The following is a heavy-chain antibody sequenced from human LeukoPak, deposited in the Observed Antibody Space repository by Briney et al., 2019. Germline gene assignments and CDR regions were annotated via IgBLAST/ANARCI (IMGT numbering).Heavy chain of an antibody. J-gene: IGHJ2*01. D-gene: IGHD4-11*01. V-gene: IGHV4-59*01. CDR1: GGSISSYY. CDR2: VYYSGNT. Sequence: PSETLSLTCTVSGGSISSYYWSWIRQPPGKGLEWIGYVYYSGNTNYNPSLKSRVIISVDTPKNQFSLKLSSVTAADTAVYYCARDTLVTSTEDWYFDLWGRGTLVTVSS. CDR3: ARDTLVTSTEDWYFDL.